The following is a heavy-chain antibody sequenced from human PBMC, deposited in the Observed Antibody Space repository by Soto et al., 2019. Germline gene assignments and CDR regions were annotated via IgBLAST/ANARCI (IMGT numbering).Heavy chain of an antibody. CDR3: ARRIAAAGTTWFDP. CDR2: IIPIFGTA. V-gene: IGHV1-69*13. Sequence: GASAKVSCKASGGTFSSFAISWVRQAPGQGLEWMGGIIPIFGTANYAQNFQGRVTIPADDSTSTAYMELSSLRSEDTAVYYCARRIAAAGTTWFDPWGQGTLVTVSS. CDR1: GGTFSSFA. J-gene: IGHJ5*02. D-gene: IGHD6-13*01.